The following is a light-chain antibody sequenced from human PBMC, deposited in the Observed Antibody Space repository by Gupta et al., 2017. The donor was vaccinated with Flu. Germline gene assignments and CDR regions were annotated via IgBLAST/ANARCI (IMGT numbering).Light chain of an antibody. CDR1: NIRSKS. CDR2: DDS. V-gene: IGLV3-21*02. CDR3: QVCASSSDHYC. J-gene: IGLJ1*01. Sequence: NIRSKSVHWYQQRPGQAPVLVAYDDSDRPSGIPERFSGSNSGNTATLTISGVEAGDEADSYCQVCASSSDHYCFGTGDQVNVL.